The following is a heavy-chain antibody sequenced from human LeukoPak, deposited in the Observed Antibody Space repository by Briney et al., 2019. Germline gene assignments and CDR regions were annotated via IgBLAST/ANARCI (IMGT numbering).Heavy chain of an antibody. D-gene: IGHD2-2*02. CDR2: IRYDGSNK. V-gene: IGHV3-30*02. J-gene: IGHJ4*02. CDR1: GFTFSSYG. Sequence: GGSLRLSCAASGFTFSSYGMQWVRQAPGKGLEWVAFIRYDGSNKYYADSVKGRFTISRDKSKNTLYLQMNSLRAEDTAVYYCAKVRRWLGYCSSTSCYTGDCCDYGGQGTLVTVSS. CDR3: AKVRRWLGYCSSTSCYTGDCCDY.